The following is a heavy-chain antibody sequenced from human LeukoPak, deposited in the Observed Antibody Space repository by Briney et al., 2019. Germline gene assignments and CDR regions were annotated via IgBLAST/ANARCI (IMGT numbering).Heavy chain of an antibody. Sequence: SETLSLTCAVYGGSFSGYCWSWVRHPPGKGLEWIGEITHIGSTNYNPSLKSRVTISVDTSKNQFSLTLSSVTAADTAVYYCARGFSGAYYDYWDQGTLVTVFS. V-gene: IGHV4-34*01. CDR2: ITHIGST. CDR3: ARGFSGAYYDY. CDR1: GGSFSGYC. D-gene: IGHD1-26*01. J-gene: IGHJ4*02.